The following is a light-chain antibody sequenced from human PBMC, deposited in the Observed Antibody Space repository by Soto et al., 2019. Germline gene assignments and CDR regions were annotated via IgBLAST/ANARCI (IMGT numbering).Light chain of an antibody. CDR1: SSNIGAGYD. V-gene: IGLV1-40*01. J-gene: IGLJ2*01. CDR3: QSYDSSLSGSV. CDR2: ANS. Sequence: QSVLTQPPSVSGSPGQWVTVSCTGSSSNIGAGYDVHWYQQLPGTAPKLLIYANSNRPSGVPDRFSGTKSGTSASLAITGLHAEDEADYYCQSYDSSLSGSVFGGGTKLTVL.